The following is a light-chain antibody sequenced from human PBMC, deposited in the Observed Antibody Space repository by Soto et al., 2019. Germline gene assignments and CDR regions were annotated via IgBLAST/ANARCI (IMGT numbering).Light chain of an antibody. CDR2: QAS. V-gene: IGKV1-5*03. Sequence: DIQMTQSPATLSASAGDRVTITCRASQSISSQLAWYQQKPGKAPNLLIDQASNLDTGVPSRFTGSGSATDFPPTSSILPSDDLANYCYQQDQSYWTFGQGTKVEVK. CDR1: QSISSQ. J-gene: IGKJ1*01. CDR3: QQDQSYWT.